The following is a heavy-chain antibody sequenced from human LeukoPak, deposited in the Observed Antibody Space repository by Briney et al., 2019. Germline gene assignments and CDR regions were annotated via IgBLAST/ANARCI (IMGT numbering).Heavy chain of an antibody. CDR1: GFTFSSYE. D-gene: IGHD5-12*01. Sequence: QPGGSLRLSCAASGFTFSSYEMNWVRQAPGKGLEWVSYISSSGSTIYYADSVKGRFTISRDNAKNSLYLQMNSLRAEDTAVYYCASHPRGYSGYGISVRGPSNWFDPWGQGTLVTVSS. CDR2: ISSSGSTI. J-gene: IGHJ5*02. CDR3: ASHPRGYSGYGISVRGPSNWFDP. V-gene: IGHV3-48*03.